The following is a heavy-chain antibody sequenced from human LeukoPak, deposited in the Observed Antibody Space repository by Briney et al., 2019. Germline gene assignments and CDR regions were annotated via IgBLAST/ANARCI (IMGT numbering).Heavy chain of an antibody. J-gene: IGHJ5*02. CDR1: GFTFSPYS. D-gene: IGHD6-6*01. Sequence: GGSLRLSCAASGFTFSPYSMNWVRQAPGKGLEWVSSISGTGSYIFYADSVKGRFTISRDNPKNSLYLQMNSLRAEDTAVYYRAKIYSSSSSWGQGTLVTASP. CDR2: ISGTGSYI. CDR3: AKIYSSSSS. V-gene: IGHV3-21*01.